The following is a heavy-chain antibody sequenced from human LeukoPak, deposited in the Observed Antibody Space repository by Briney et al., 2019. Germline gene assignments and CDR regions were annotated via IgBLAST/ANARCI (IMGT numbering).Heavy chain of an antibody. Sequence: SETLSLTCAVSGGSISSNNWWGWVRQPPGKGLEWIGEIYHSGSPNYNPSLKSRVTISVDKSRNHFSLNPSSVTAADTAVYYCARDNQLLLQYYFDYWGQGTLVTVSS. CDR2: IYHSGSP. CDR3: ARDNQLLLQYYFDY. D-gene: IGHD2-15*01. V-gene: IGHV4-4*02. CDR1: GGSISSNNW. J-gene: IGHJ4*02.